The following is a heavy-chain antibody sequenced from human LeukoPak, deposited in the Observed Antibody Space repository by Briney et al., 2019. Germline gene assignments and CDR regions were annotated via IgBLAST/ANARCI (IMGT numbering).Heavy chain of an antibody. Sequence: GGSLRLSCAASAFTVSNNHMTWVRQAPGKGLEWVAVISYDGSNKYYADSVKGRFTISRDNSKNTLYLQMNSLRAEDTAVYYCAKVRSGVGATNQHFDYWGQGTLVTVSS. J-gene: IGHJ4*02. CDR1: AFTVSNNH. CDR3: AKVRSGVGATNQHFDY. CDR2: ISYDGSNK. D-gene: IGHD1-26*01. V-gene: IGHV3-30*18.